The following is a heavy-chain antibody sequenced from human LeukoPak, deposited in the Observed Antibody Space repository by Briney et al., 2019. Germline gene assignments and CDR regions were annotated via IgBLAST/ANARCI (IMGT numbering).Heavy chain of an antibody. D-gene: IGHD6-19*01. J-gene: IGHJ4*02. V-gene: IGHV4-59*01. CDR1: GGSIRSYF. CDR3: ARVLPYNSGWGVDY. Sequence: SETLSLTCTVSGGSIRSYFWSWIRQPPGKGLEWIGYIYYSGSTNYNPSLKSRVTISVDTSENQFSLTLSSVTAADTAIYYCARVLPYNSGWGVDYWGQGTLVTVSS. CDR2: IYYSGST.